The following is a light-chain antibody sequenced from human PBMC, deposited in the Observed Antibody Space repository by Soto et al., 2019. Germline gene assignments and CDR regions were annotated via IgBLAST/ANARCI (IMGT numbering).Light chain of an antibody. CDR1: QSVLYSSNSKNY. CDR2: WAS. J-gene: IGKJ4*01. CDR3: QHYYSTPLT. V-gene: IGKV4-1*01. Sequence: DIVMTQSPDSLAVSLGERATINCKSSQSVLYSSNSKNYLAWYQQKPGQPPKLLIYWASTRESGVPDRFSGSGSGTDFALTISGPQAEDVAVYYCQHYYSTPLTFGGGTKVEIK.